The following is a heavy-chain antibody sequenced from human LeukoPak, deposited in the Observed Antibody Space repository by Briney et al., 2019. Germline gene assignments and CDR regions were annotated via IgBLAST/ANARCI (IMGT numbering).Heavy chain of an antibody. CDR1: GYSISSGYY. D-gene: IGHD5-24*01. CDR3: ATVEMATPSDDFDI. Sequence: KNSETLSLTCTVSGYSISSGYYWGWIRQPPGKGLEWIGSIYHSGSTYYNPSLKSRVTISVDTSKNQFSLKLSSVTAADTAVYYCATVEMATPSDDFDIWGQGTMVTVSS. CDR2: IYHSGST. J-gene: IGHJ3*02. V-gene: IGHV4-38-2*02.